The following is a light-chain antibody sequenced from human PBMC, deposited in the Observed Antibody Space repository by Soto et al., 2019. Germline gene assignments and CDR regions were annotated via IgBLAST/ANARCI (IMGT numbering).Light chain of an antibody. CDR3: QQYNNWPFT. Sequence: EIGMTQSRATLSVSPGERATHSCRASQSVNSNLAWYQQKPGQAPRLLIYGASTRATGIPARFSGSGSGTEFTLTISSLQSEDFAVYYCQQYNNWPFTFGPGTKVDIK. V-gene: IGKV3-15*01. J-gene: IGKJ3*01. CDR2: GAS. CDR1: QSVNSN.